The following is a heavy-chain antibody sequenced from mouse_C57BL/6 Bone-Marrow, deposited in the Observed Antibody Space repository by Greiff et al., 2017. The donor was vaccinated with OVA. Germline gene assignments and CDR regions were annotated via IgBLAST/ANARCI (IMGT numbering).Heavy chain of an antibody. CDR1: GYSFTGYY. V-gene: IGHV1-42*01. J-gene: IGHJ3*01. Sequence: EVQLQQSGPELVKPGASVKISCKASGYSFTGYYMTWVKQSPEKSLEWIGAINPSTGGTTYNQKFKAKATLTVDKSSSTAYMQRKSLTAEDSAVYYCARWTYYDYVAWFAYWGKGTLVTVSA. CDR2: INPSTGGT. D-gene: IGHD2-4*01. CDR3: ARWTYYDYVAWFAY.